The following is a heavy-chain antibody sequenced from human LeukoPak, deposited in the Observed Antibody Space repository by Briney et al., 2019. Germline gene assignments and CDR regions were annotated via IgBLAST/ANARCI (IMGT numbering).Heavy chain of an antibody. D-gene: IGHD5-18*01. V-gene: IGHV3-21*01. CDR1: GFTFSSYS. CDR2: ISSSSSYI. Sequence: GGSLRLSCAASGFTFSSYSMNWVRQAPGKGLEWVSSISSSSSYIYYADSVKGRFTISRDNAKNSLYLQMNSLRAEDTAVYYCARVGGTAMVKYYFDYWGQGTLVTVSS. CDR3: ARVGGTAMVKYYFDY. J-gene: IGHJ4*02.